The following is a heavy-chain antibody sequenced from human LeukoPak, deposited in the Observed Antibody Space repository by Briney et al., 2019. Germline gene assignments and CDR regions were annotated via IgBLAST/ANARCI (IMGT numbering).Heavy chain of an antibody. V-gene: IGHV3-21*01. CDR1: GFTFSDYS. CDR3: VRLRRNSDRSYYYYYYDH. CDR2: INPTSSSI. J-gene: IGHJ4*02. D-gene: IGHD3-22*01. Sequence: GGSLRLSCAGSGFTFSDYSINWVRQAPGKVLEWVSSINPTSSSIYYADAVRGRFTISRDNAKSSLYLQMNSLTVENTAAYYCVRLRRNSDRSYYYYYYDHWGQGILVTVSS.